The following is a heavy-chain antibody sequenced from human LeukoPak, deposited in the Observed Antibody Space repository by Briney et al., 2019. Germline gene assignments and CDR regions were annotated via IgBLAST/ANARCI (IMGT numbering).Heavy chain of an antibody. J-gene: IGHJ5*02. Sequence: SQTLSLTCTVSGGSISSGSYYWRWIRQPAGKGLEWIGRIYTSGSTNYNPSLKSRVTISVDTSKNQFSLKLSSVTAADTAVYYCARDRVLEGDFWSGSFDPWGQGTLVTVSS. CDR3: ARDRVLEGDFWSGSFDP. V-gene: IGHV4-61*02. CDR2: IYTSGST. D-gene: IGHD3-3*01. CDR1: GGSISSGSYY.